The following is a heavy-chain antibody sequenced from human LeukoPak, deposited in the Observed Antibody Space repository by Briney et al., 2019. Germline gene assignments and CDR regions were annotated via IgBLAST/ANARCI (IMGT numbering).Heavy chain of an antibody. CDR2: IYYSGST. CDR1: GGSISSSSYY. V-gene: IGHV4-39*01. Sequence: SETLSLTCTVSGGSISSSSYYWGWIRQPPGKGLEWIGSIYYSGSTYYNPSLKSRVTISVDTSKNQFSLKLSSVTAADTAVYYCASQCSGGGCYSSPDFDYWGQGTLVTVSS. CDR3: ASQCSGGGCYSSPDFDY. D-gene: IGHD2-15*01. J-gene: IGHJ4*02.